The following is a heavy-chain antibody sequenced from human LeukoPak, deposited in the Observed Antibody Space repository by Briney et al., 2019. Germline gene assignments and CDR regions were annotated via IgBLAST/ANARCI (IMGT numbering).Heavy chain of an antibody. Sequence: GASVKLSCKASGYTFTSYGISWVRQAPGQGLEWMGWISAYNGNTNYAQKLQGRVTMTTDTSTSTAYMELRSLRSDDTAVYSCARDEASSHHLYYFDYWGQGTLVTVSS. V-gene: IGHV1-18*01. CDR1: GYTFTSYG. CDR3: ARDEASSHHLYYFDY. D-gene: IGHD6-13*01. CDR2: ISAYNGNT. J-gene: IGHJ4*02.